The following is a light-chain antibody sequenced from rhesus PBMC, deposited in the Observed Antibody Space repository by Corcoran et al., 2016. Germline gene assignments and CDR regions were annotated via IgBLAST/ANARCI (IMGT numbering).Light chain of an antibody. Sequence: QAALTQPRSVSGSPGQSVTISCTGTSSDIGGYNYVSWYQHHPGTAPKLIILEVTKRPSGVSDRFSGSRSGNTASLTISGLQAEDEADYYCNSYAGSNTFYIFGTGTRLTVL. CDR1: SSDIGGYNY. J-gene: IGLJ1*01. CDR3: NSYAGSNTFYI. CDR2: EVT. V-gene: IGLV2-32*02.